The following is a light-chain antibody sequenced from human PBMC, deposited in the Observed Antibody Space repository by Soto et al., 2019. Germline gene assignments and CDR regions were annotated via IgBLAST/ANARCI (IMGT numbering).Light chain of an antibody. CDR2: EVT. CDR1: SSDVGGYNL. J-gene: IGLJ3*02. V-gene: IGLV2-14*01. CDR3: SSYMPSIADWV. Sequence: QSALTQPASVSGSPGQSITISCTGTSSDVGGYNLVSWYQQYPGEAPKLIIYEVTNRPSGVSNRFSGSKSGNTASLTISGLQGEDEADYYCSSYMPSIADWVFGGGTKLTVL.